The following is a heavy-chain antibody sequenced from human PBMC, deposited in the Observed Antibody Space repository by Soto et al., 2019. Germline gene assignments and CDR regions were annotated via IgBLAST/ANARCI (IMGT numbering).Heavy chain of an antibody. CDR3: ARLRYYYDSSGYSRYYFDY. Sequence: ASVKVSCKASGYTFTSYGISWVRQAPGQGLEWMGWISAYNGNTNYAQKLQGRVTMTTDTSTSTAYMGLRSLRSDDTAVYYCARLRYYYDSSGYSRYYFDYWGQGTLVTVSS. J-gene: IGHJ4*02. D-gene: IGHD3-22*01. CDR1: GYTFTSYG. V-gene: IGHV1-18*01. CDR2: ISAYNGNT.